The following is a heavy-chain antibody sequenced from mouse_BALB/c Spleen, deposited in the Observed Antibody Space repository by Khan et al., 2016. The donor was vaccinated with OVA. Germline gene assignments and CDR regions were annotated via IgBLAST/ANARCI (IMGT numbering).Heavy chain of an antibody. CDR1: GYTFTDYG. CDR2: INTYTGEP. J-gene: IGHJ3*01. Sequence: IQWGQSGPELKKPGETVKISCKATGYTFTDYGMNWVKQAPGKGLKWMGWINTYTGEPTYADDFKGRFAFSLETSASTAFLQINNLKNEDTATYFWARSTTWFTYWGQGTLVTVSA. V-gene: IGHV9-3-1*01. CDR3: ARSTTWFTY.